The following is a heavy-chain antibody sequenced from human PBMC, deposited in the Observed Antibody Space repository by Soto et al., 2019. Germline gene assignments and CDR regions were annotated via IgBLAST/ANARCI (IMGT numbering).Heavy chain of an antibody. D-gene: IGHD6-19*01. J-gene: IGHJ4*02. CDR1: DFSFTSHG. Sequence: GASVKVSCKAYDFSFTSHGISWVRQAPGQGLEWMGWINPKNGDTKYAQYLQDRVAWTRDTSISTAYMELTRLRSDDMAIYYCAKARAVRLEVCDSWGQGALVTVSS. CDR3: AKARAVRLEVCDS. V-gene: IGHV1-2*02. CDR2: INPKNGDT.